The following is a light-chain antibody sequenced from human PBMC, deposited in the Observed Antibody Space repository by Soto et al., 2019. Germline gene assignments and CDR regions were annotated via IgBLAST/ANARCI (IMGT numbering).Light chain of an antibody. V-gene: IGKV3-11*01. J-gene: IGKJ2*01. CDR1: QSVSSS. Sequence: EIVLTQSPDTLSLSSGERATLSCRASQSVSSSLAWYQQKPGQAPRLLIHDASNRATGIPARFSGSGSGTDFTLTISSLEPEDFAVYYCQQRSNWPTFGQGTKLEIK. CDR2: DAS. CDR3: QQRSNWPT.